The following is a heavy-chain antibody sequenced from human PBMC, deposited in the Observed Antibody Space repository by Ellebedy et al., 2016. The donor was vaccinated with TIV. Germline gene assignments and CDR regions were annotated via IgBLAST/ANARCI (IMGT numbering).Heavy chain of an antibody. CDR1: GFTFSSYW. Sequence: GGSLRLSCAASGFTFSSYWMSWVRQAPGKGLEWVANIKQDGSEKSYVDSVKGRFTISRDNAKNSLYLQMNSLRAEDTAVYYCARGAGDGHPKGHHPYYYGMDVWGQGTTVTVSS. CDR2: IKQDGSEK. V-gene: IGHV3-7*05. CDR3: ARGAGDGHPKGHHPYYYGMDV. D-gene: IGHD7-27*01. J-gene: IGHJ6*02.